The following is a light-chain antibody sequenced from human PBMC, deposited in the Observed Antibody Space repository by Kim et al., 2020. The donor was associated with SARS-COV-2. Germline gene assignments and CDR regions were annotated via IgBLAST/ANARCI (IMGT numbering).Light chain of an antibody. V-gene: IGLV3-19*01. CDR1: RLRSYY. CDR2: GKN. Sequence: VALVQTVRITCQGDRLRSYYATWYQQKPGQAPILLIYGKNNRPSGIPDRFSGSSSGNTASLTITGTQAGDEADYYCNSRDTNDIVLFGGGTQLTVL. J-gene: IGLJ2*01. CDR3: NSRDTNDIVL.